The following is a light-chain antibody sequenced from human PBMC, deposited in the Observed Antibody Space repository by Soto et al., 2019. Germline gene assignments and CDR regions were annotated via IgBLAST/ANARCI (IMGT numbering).Light chain of an antibody. Sequence: EIVLTQSPGTLSLSPGERATLSCRASQSVRSSYLAWYQQKPGQAPRLLIYGASSRATGIPDRFSGGGSGTDFTLAISRLEPEDFAVYYCQQYLSSPYTFGQGTKLEIK. V-gene: IGKV3-20*01. CDR1: QSVRSSY. J-gene: IGKJ2*01. CDR3: QQYLSSPYT. CDR2: GAS.